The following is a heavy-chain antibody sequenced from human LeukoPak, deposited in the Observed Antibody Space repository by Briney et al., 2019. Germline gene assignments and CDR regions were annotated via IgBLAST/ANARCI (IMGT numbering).Heavy chain of an antibody. CDR3: AREVLGYAFDI. J-gene: IGHJ3*02. CDR1: GGAISIYY. CDR2: IYYSGST. D-gene: IGHD4/OR15-4a*01. V-gene: IGHV4-59*01. Sequence: SQTLSLTCTVSGGAISIYYWSWIRHPPGKGLEWIGYIYYSGSTSYNPSLKSRVTISEDTSKNQFSLKLSSVPSADTAVYYCAREVLGYAFDIWGQGTMVSVSS.